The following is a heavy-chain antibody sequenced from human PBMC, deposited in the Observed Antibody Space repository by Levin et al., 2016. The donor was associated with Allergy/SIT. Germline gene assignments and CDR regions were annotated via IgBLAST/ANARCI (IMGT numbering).Heavy chain of an antibody. Sequence: SVKVSCKASGGTFSSYAISWVRQAPGQGLEWMGGIIPIFGTANYAQKFQGRVTITADESTSTAYMELSSLRSEDTAVYYCASSGYDFYYGMDVWGQGTTVTVSS. CDR3: ASSGYDFYYGMDV. D-gene: IGHD5-12*01. CDR1: GGTFSSYA. CDR2: IIPIFGTA. V-gene: IGHV1-69*13. J-gene: IGHJ6*02.